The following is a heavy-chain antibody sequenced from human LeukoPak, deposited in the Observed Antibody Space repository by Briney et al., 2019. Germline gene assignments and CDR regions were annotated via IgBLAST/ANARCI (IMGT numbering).Heavy chain of an antibody. Sequence: GGSLRLSCAASGFTVSSNYMSWVRQAPGKGLEWVSVIYSGGSTYYADSVKGRFTISRDNSKNTLYLQMNSLRAEDTAVYYCAKDDHDYYEDYWGQGTLVTVSS. CDR3: AKDDHDYYEDY. J-gene: IGHJ4*02. CDR1: GFTVSSNY. D-gene: IGHD3-22*01. CDR2: IYSGGST. V-gene: IGHV3-53*01.